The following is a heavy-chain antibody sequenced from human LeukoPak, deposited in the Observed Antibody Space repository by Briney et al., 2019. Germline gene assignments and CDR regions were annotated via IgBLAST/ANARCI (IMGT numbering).Heavy chain of an antibody. CDR3: AKDYYALLWFGEFNRKYYFDY. D-gene: IGHD3-10*01. Sequence: PGGSLRLSCAASGFTLSSYGMHWVRQAPGKGLEWVAFIRYDGGNKYYADSVKGRFTISRDNSKNTLYLQMNSLRAEDTAVYYCAKDYYALLWFGEFNRKYYFDYWGQGTLDTVSS. V-gene: IGHV3-30*02. CDR2: IRYDGGNK. J-gene: IGHJ4*02. CDR1: GFTLSSYG.